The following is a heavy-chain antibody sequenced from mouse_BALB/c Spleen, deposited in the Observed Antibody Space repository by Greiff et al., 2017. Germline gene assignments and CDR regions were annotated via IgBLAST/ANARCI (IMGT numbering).Heavy chain of an antibody. V-gene: IGHV10-3*03. J-gene: IGHJ4*01. CDR2: IRSKSNNYAT. Sequence: EVQRVESGGGLVQPKGSLKLSCAASGFTFNTYAMHWVCQAPGKGLEWVARIRSKSNNYATYYADSVKDRFTISRDDSQSMLYLQMNNLKTEDTAMYYCVREEDGYEGAMDYWGQGTSVTVSS. CDR3: VREEDGYEGAMDY. CDR1: GFTFNTYA. D-gene: IGHD2-2*01.